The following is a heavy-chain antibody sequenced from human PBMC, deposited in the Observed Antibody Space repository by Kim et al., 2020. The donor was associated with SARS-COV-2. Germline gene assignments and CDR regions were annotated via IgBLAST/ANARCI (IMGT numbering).Heavy chain of an antibody. CDR1: GFTFSSYA. CDR3: ASVEMATIGLNKRPTWRWGHFDL. J-gene: IGHJ2*01. CDR2: ISYDGSNK. Sequence: GGSLRLSCAASGFTFSSYAMHWVRQAPGKGLEWVAVISYDGSNKYYADSVKGRFTISRDNSKNTLYLQMNSLRAEDTAVYYCASVEMATIGLNKRPTWRWGHFDLWGRGTLVTVSS. V-gene: IGHV3-30*04. D-gene: IGHD5-12*01.